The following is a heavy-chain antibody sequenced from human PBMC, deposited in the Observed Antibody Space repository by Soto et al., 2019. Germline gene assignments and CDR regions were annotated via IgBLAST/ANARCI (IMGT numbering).Heavy chain of an antibody. CDR3: ARWDDSSGEYVDY. V-gene: IGHV3-30-3*01. CDR1: GFTFSSYA. J-gene: IGHJ4*02. D-gene: IGHD3-22*01. Sequence: QVQLVESGGGVVQPGRSLRLSCAASGFTFSSYAMHWVRQAPGKGLEWVAVISYDGSNKYYADSVKGRFTISRDNSKNTLYLQMNSLRAEDTAVYYCARWDDSSGEYVDYWGQGTMVTVSS. CDR2: ISYDGSNK.